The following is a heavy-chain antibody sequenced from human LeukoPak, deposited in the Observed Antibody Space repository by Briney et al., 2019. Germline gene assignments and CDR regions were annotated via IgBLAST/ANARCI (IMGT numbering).Heavy chain of an antibody. V-gene: IGHV3-23*01. CDR2: ISASDGEI. J-gene: IGHJ4*02. Sequence: GGSLRLSCAASGFTFSSYAMSWVRQAPRKGLEWVSVISASDGEIFYADSVKGRFTISRDNSENTMYLQMNSLRVEDTAVYYCTKDSDWAINYWGQGTLVIVSS. D-gene: IGHD6-19*01. CDR1: GFTFSSYA. CDR3: TKDSDWAINY.